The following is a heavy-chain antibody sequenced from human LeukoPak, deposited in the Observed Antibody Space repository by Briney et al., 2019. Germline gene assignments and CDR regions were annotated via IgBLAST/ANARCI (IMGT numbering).Heavy chain of an antibody. CDR1: GFTFRNYW. J-gene: IGHJ4*02. CDR3: ARGRSLDY. CDR2: IKSDASET. Sequence: GGSLRLSCAASGFTFRNYWMTWVRQAPGKGLEWVANIKSDASETYYVDSVKGRFTISRDNAKNSLYLQMNSLRAEDTAVYYCARGRSLDYWGQGTLVTVSS. V-gene: IGHV3-7*01.